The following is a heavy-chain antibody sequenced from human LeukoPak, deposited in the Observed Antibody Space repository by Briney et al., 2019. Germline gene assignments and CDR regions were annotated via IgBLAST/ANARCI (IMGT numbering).Heavy chain of an antibody. V-gene: IGHV4-39*01. Sequence: SETLSLTCTVSGGXISSSSYYWGWIRQPPGKGLEWIGSIYYSGSTYYNPSLKSRVTISVDTSKNQFSLKLSSVTAADTAVYYCARHVAAAGTTIYWYFDLWGRGILVTVSS. CDR3: ARHVAAAGTTIYWYFDL. CDR2: IYYSGST. D-gene: IGHD6-13*01. J-gene: IGHJ2*01. CDR1: GGXISSSSYY.